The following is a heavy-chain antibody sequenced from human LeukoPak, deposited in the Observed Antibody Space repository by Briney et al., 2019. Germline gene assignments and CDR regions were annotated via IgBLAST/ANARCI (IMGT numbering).Heavy chain of an antibody. CDR2: IYNRVIT. J-gene: IGHJ4*02. CDR1: GHSISGSSYY. CDR3: ARLDYNFGTL. D-gene: IGHD1-1*01. Sequence: SETLSLTCTVPGHSISGSSYYLGWIRQPPGKGLEWIGNIYNRVITYYNPSLKSRVTIAVDSSKNQFSLRLTSVTAADTAFYFCARLDYNFGTLWGQGALVTVSP. V-gene: IGHV4-39*01.